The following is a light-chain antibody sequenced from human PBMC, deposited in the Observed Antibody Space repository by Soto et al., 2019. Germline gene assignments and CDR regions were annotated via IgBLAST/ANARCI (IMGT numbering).Light chain of an antibody. CDR1: QTINKY. J-gene: IGKJ1*01. Sequence: DIQLTQSPSSLSASIGDRVTITCRGSQTINKYLSWFRLKPGEAPKLLIYDASILHSGAPSRFSGSGSGTDFTLTITSLQPDDFATYYCQQSFTTPWTFGQGTKVEV. CDR3: QQSFTTPWT. CDR2: DAS. V-gene: IGKV1-39*01.